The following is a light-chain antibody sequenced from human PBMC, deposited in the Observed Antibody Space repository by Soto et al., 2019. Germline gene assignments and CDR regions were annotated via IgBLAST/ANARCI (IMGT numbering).Light chain of an antibody. CDR1: QSVSRCY. Sequence: EIVLTQSPGTLSLSPGERATLSCRSSQSVSRCYLAWYQQKAGQAPKLLIDGASSRATGTPERFSGSGSGTDFTLTISRLEPEDFAVYYCQQYGSSLRTFGQGTKVEIK. V-gene: IGKV3-20*01. J-gene: IGKJ1*01. CDR3: QQYGSSLRT. CDR2: GAS.